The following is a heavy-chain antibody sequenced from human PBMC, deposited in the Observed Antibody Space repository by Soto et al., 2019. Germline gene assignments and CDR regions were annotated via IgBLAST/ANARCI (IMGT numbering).Heavy chain of an antibody. CDR2: IWYDGSNK. CDR1: GFTFSSYG. J-gene: IGHJ6*02. CDR3: ARTSGSYRYYYYGMDV. Sequence: GGSLRLSCAASGFTFSSYGMHWVRQAPGKGLEWVAVIWYDGSNKYYADSVKGRFTISRDNSKNTLYLQMNSLRAEDTAVYYCARTSGSYRYYYYGMDVWGQGTTVTVSS. D-gene: IGHD1-26*01. V-gene: IGHV3-33*01.